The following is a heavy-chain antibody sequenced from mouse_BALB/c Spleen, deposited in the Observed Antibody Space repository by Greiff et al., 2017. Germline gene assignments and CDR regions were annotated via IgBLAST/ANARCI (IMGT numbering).Heavy chain of an antibody. CDR3: ARARYYYGSSLFDY. D-gene: IGHD1-1*01. V-gene: IGHV14-1*02. J-gene: IGHJ2*01. CDR2: LDPENGNT. Sequence: EVQLQQSGAELVRPGALVKLSCKASGFNIKDYYMHWVKQRPEQGLEWIGWLDPENGNTIYDPKFQGQASITADTSSNTSYLQLSSLTSEDPAVYYCARARYYYGSSLFDYWGKGTTLTVSS. CDR1: GFNIKDYY.